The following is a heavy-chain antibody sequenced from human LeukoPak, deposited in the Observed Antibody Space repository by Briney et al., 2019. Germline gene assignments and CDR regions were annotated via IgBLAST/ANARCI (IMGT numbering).Heavy chain of an antibody. CDR1: GYTFTDYY. CDR2: INPDTGGT. CDR3: ATTVEYYDMGFDH. J-gene: IGHJ5*02. D-gene: IGHD3-9*01. V-gene: IGHV1-2*02. Sequence: ASVRVSCKASGYTFTDYYIHWVRQAPGQGLEWMGWINPDTGGTNYAQNFQGRVTMTRDTSISTAYMELRRLRSDDTAVYYCATTVEYYDMGFDHWGQGTLVTVAS.